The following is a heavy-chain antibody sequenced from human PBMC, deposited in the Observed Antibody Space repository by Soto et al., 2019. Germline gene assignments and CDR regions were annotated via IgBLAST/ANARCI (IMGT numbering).Heavy chain of an antibody. CDR3: ERSGSSGYYLDY. D-gene: IGHD3-22*01. CDR1: GYTFTSYG. V-gene: IGHV1-18*01. CDR2: ISAYNGNT. J-gene: IGHJ4*02. Sequence: QVQLVQSGAEVKKPGASVKVSCKASGYTFTSYGLSWVRQAPGQGLEWMGWISAYNGNTNYAQKLQGRVTMTPDTSTSTAYMELRSLRSAATAVYYCERSGSSGYYLDYWGQGTLVTVSS.